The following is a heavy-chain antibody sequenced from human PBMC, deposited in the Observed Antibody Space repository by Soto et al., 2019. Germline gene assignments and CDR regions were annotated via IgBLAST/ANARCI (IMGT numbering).Heavy chain of an antibody. Sequence: ASVKVSCKAPGYTFTSHGITWVRQAPGQGLEWMGWITTSNGNTNYAQNLQGRLTLTTDTSTSTAYMELRSLRYEDAAVYYCARGASCTSTSCYDYFHYGMDVWGQGTTVTVSS. CDR3: ARGASCTSTSCYDYFHYGMDV. J-gene: IGHJ6*02. CDR2: ITTSNGNT. V-gene: IGHV1-18*01. CDR1: GYTFTSHG. D-gene: IGHD2-2*01.